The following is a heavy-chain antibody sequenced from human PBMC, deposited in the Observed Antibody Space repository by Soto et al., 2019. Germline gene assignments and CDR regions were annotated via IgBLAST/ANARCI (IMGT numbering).Heavy chain of an antibody. J-gene: IGHJ4*02. CDR2: VSSYNGNT. CDR1: GYTFTDHG. V-gene: IGHV1-18*01. D-gene: IGHD3-10*01. Sequence: QVQLVQSGPEVKKPGPSVTVSCKTSGYTFTDHGIDWVRQAPGQGLEWVGWVSSYNGNTNDAYNLKDKVIMTTDASTSTAYMELRGLRSDDTAVYYCAREVEGSDSPADFGGQGPPVTVSS. CDR3: AREVEGSDSPADF.